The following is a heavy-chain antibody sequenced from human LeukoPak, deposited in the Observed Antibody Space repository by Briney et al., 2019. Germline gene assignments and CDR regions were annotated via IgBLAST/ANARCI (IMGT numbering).Heavy chain of an antibody. V-gene: IGHV3-23*01. CDR1: GFTFSSYA. J-gene: IGHJ4*02. CDR3: AKPGYYYDSSGYYYFDY. CDR2: ISGSGGST. D-gene: IGHD3-22*01. Sequence: PGGSLRLSCAASGFTFSSYAMSWVRQAPGKGLEWVSAISGSGGSTYYADSVKGRFTISRDNSKNTLYLQMNSLRAEDTAVYYCAKPGYYYDSSGYYYFDYWGQGTLVTVSS.